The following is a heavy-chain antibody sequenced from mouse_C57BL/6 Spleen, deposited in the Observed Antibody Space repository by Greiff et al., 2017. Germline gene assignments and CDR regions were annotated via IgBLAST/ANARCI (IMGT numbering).Heavy chain of an antibody. V-gene: IGHV1-78*01. Sequence: QVQLQQSDAELVKPGASVKISCKVSGYTFTDHTIHWMKQRPEQGLEWIGYIYPRDGSTKYNEKFKGKATLTADKSSSTAYMQRNSLTSEDSAAYFFALSPNFDPYYFDYWGQGTTLTVSS. J-gene: IGHJ2*01. CDR3: ALSPNFDPYYFDY. CDR1: GYTFTDHT. CDR2: IYPRDGST.